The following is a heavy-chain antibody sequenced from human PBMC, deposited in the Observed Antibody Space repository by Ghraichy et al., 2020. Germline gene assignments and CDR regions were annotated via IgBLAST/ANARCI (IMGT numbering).Heavy chain of an antibody. CDR1: GFTFSVHY. CDR3: ARGSASSSYYYYYMDV. CDR2: SRNKPNSYST. D-gene: IGHD1-26*01. V-gene: IGHV3-72*01. J-gene: IGHJ6*03. Sequence: SLNISCAASGFTFSVHYMEWVRQAPGKGLEWVGRSRNKPNSYSTEYAASVEGRFTISRDDSKTSVYLQMNSLKTEDTAVYYCARGSASSSYYYYYMDVWGKGTTVTVSS.